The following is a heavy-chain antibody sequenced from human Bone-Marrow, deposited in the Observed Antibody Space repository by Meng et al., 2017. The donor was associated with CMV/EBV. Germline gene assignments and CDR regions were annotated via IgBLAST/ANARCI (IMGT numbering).Heavy chain of an antibody. CDR3: ARDADMIVVYSDAFDI. J-gene: IGHJ3*02. Sequence: ASVKVSCKASGYTFTGYYMHWVRQAPGQGLEWMGWINPNSGGTNYAQKFQGRVTMTRDTSISTAYMELSRLRSDDTAVYYCARDADMIVVYSDAFDIWGQGTMVTVSS. CDR1: GYTFTGYY. V-gene: IGHV1-2*02. D-gene: IGHD3-22*01. CDR2: INPNSGGT.